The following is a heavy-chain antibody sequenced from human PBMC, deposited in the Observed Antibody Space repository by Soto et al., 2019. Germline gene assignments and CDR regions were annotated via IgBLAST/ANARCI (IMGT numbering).Heavy chain of an antibody. CDR1: GASVRNYY. Sequence: TSETLSLTCTVSGASVRNYYWSWIRQPAAGKGLEWIGHVSSSGSSHYRPSLKSRLTMSLDKSISTAYLQWSSLKASDTAMYYCARQGYCSSTACYTVDYWGQGTLVTVSS. V-gene: IGHV4-4*07. CDR3: ARQGYCSSTACYTVDY. CDR2: VSSSGSS. J-gene: IGHJ4*02. D-gene: IGHD2-2*02.